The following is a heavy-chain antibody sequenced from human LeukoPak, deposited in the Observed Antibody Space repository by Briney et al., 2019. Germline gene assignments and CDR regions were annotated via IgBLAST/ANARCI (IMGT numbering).Heavy chain of an antibody. CDR3: ARDKVVGATYFDY. Sequence: GGCLRLSCAASGFTFSSYWMSWVRQAPGKGLEWVANIKQDGSEKYYVDSVKGRFTISRDNAKNSLYLQMNSLRAEDTAVYYCARDKVVGATYFDYWGQGTLVTVSS. J-gene: IGHJ4*02. CDR1: GFTFSSYW. CDR2: IKQDGSEK. D-gene: IGHD2-15*01. V-gene: IGHV3-7*01.